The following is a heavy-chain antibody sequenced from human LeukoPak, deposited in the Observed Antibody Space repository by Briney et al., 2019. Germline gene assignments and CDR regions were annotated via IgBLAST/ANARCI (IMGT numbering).Heavy chain of an antibody. D-gene: IGHD1-26*01. CDR2: IYYSGST. CDR3: ARGGSGY. V-gene: IGHV4-59*01. J-gene: IGHJ4*02. CDR1: GGSISSYY. Sequence: SETLSLTCTVSGGSISSYYWSWIRQPPGKGLEWIGYIYYSGSTNYNPSLKSRVTISVDTSKNQFSLKLSSVTAADTAVYYCARGGSGYWGQGTLVTVSS.